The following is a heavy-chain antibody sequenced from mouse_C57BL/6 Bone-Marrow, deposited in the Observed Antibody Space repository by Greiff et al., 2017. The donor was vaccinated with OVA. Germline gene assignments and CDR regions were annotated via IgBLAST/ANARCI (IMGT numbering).Heavy chain of an antibody. CDR2: IYPGSGNT. J-gene: IGHJ4*01. V-gene: IGHV1-76*01. CDR1: GYTFTDYY. D-gene: IGHD2-5*01. Sequence: QVQLQQSGAELVRPGASVKLSCKASGYTFTDYYINWVKQRPGQGLEWIARIYPGSGNTYYNEKFKGKATLTAEKSSSTAYMQLSSLTSEDSAVYFCARGGNSNPGMDYWGQGTSVTVSS. CDR3: ARGGNSNPGMDY.